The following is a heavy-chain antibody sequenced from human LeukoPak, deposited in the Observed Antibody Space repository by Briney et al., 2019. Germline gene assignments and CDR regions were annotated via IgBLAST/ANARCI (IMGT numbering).Heavy chain of an antibody. Sequence: PGGSLRLSCAASGFTVSSNYMSWVRQAPGKGLEWVSVIYSGGSTYYADSVKGRFTISRDNSKNTLYLQINSLRAEDTAVYYCARDSSGPLGIWGQGTMVTVSS. J-gene: IGHJ3*02. CDR2: IYSGGST. D-gene: IGHD3-22*01. V-gene: IGHV3-66*01. CDR3: ARDSSGPLGI. CDR1: GFTVSSNY.